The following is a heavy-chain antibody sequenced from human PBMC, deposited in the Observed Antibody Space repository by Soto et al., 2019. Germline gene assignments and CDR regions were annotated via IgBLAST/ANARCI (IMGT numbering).Heavy chain of an antibody. CDR3: AREPPIRYSSSWSTFDY. J-gene: IGHJ4*02. D-gene: IGHD6-13*01. CDR1: GLTFSSYG. CDR2: IWYDGSNK. Sequence: PGGSLRLSCAASGLTFSSYGMHWVRQEPGKGLEWVAVIWYDGSNKYYADSVKGRFTISRDNSKNTLYLQMNSLRAEDTAVYYCAREPPIRYSSSWSTFDYWGQGTLVTVSS. V-gene: IGHV3-33*01.